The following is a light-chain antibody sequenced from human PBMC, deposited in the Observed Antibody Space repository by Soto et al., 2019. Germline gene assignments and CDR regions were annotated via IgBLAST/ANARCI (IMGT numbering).Light chain of an antibody. J-gene: IGKJ4*01. CDR2: DTS. V-gene: IGKV3-11*01. Sequence: ESGLTQSPATLSLSPGDRATLSCRASQSVSRYLAWYQQKPGQAPRLLIHDTSTRATGVTDTFSGSGSGTEFTLTISSLDPEDSAMYYCQQRFSWPPTFGGATHVEIK. CDR3: QQRFSWPPT. CDR1: QSVSRY.